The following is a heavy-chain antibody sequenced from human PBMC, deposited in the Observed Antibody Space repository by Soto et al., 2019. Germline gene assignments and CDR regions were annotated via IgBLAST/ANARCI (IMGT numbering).Heavy chain of an antibody. CDR1: GFTVSSNY. D-gene: IGHD3-22*01. J-gene: IGHJ1*01. Sequence: EVQLVESGGGLIQPGGSLRLSCAASGFTVSSNYMSWVRQAPGKGLEWVSVIYSGGSTYYADSVKGRFTISRDNSKNTLYLQMNSLPAEDTAVYYCARGRLDSGYPEHCQRWGQGTLVTVSA. CDR2: IYSGGST. CDR3: ARGRLDSGYPEHCQR. V-gene: IGHV3-53*01.